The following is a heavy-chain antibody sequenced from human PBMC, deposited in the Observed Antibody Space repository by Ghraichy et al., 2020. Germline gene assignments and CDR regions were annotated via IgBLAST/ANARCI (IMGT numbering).Heavy chain of an antibody. J-gene: IGHJ4*02. Sequence: GGSLRLSCAASGFTFSSYGMHWVRQAPGKGLEWVAFIRYDGSNKYYADSVKGRFTISRDNSKNTLYLQMNSLRAEDTAVYYCARSPGAGKGGFDYWGQGTLVTVSS. CDR3: ARSPGAGKGGFDY. V-gene: IGHV3-30*02. CDR2: IRYDGSNK. D-gene: IGHD1-26*01. CDR1: GFTFSSYG.